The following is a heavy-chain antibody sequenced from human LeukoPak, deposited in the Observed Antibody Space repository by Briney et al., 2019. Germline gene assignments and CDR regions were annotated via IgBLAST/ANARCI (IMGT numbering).Heavy chain of an antibody. D-gene: IGHD3-9*01. V-gene: IGHV4-39*07. J-gene: IGHJ4*02. CDR1: GGSISGSNYY. CDR2: IYYSGST. CDR3: ARDSSSDYDILTGYYRQYYFDY. Sequence: PSETLSLTCTVSGGSISGSNYYWGWIRQPPGKGLEWIGSIYYSGSTYYNPSLKSRVTISVDTSKNQFSLKLSSVTAADTAVYYCARDSSSDYDILTGYYRQYYFDYWGQGTLVTVSP.